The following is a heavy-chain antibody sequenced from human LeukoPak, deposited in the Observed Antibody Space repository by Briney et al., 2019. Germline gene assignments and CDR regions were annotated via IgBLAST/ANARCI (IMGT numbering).Heavy chain of an antibody. V-gene: IGHV4-39*01. Sequence: KSSETLSLTCTVSGGSISSSSYYWGWIRQPPGKGLEWIGSIYCSESTYYNPSLKSRVTISVDTSKNQFSLKLSSVTAADTAVYYCARQGDYGDYPGYWGQGTLVTVSS. CDR1: GGSISSSSYY. CDR2: IYCSEST. J-gene: IGHJ4*02. CDR3: ARQGDYGDYPGY. D-gene: IGHD4-17*01.